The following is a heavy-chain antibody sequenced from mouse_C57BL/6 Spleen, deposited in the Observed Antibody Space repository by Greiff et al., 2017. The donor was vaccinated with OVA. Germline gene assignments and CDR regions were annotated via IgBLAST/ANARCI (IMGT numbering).Heavy chain of an antibody. CDR1: GYTFTSYW. J-gene: IGHJ2*01. CDR3: AIYYYGSSYEDY. V-gene: IGHV1-69*01. Sequence: QVQLQQPGAELVMPGASVKLSCKASGYTFTSYWMHWVKQRPGQGLEWIGAIDPSDSYTNYNQKFKGKSTLTVVKASSTADMQLSSRTSEDSAIYYCAIYYYGSSYEDYWGQGTTRTVSS. D-gene: IGHD1-1*01. CDR2: IDPSDSYT.